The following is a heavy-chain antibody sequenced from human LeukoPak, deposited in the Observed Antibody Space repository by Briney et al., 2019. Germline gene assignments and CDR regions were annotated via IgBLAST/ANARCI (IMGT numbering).Heavy chain of an antibody. Sequence: ASVKVSCKASGYTFTSYGISWVRQAPGQGLEWMGWISAYNGNTNYAQKLQGRVTMTTDTSTSTAYMKLRSLRSDDTAVYYCAKLRAVQLALYDYWGQGIPVIVSS. V-gene: IGHV1-18*01. J-gene: IGHJ4*02. CDR1: GYTFTSYG. CDR2: ISAYNGNT. CDR3: AKLRAVQLALYDY. D-gene: IGHD1-1*01.